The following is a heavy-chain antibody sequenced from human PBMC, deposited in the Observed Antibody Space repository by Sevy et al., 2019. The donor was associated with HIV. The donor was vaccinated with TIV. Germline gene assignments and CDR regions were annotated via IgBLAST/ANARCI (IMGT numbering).Heavy chain of an antibody. D-gene: IGHD3-22*01. J-gene: IGHJ4*02. Sequence: GGSLRLSCAASGFTFDDYGMTWVRQAPGKGLEWVSGINWNGGNTGYADSVKGRFTISRDNAKNSLYLQMNSLRAEDTALYHCARRIRYDSSGYGFYSDHWGQGTLVTVSS. V-gene: IGHV3-20*01. CDR2: INWNGGNT. CDR1: GFTFDDYG. CDR3: ARRIRYDSSGYGFYSDH.